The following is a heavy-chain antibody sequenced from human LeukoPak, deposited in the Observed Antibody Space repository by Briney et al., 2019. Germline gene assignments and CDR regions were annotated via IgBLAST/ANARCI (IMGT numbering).Heavy chain of an antibody. CDR3: ANLAVAGGPFDY. Sequence: GGSLRLSCAASGFTFSSYGMHWVRQAPGKGLEWVAVISYDGSNKYYADSVKGRFTISRDNSKNTLYLQMNSLRAGDTAVYYCANLAVAGGPFDYWGQGTLVTVSS. V-gene: IGHV3-30*18. CDR1: GFTFSSYG. D-gene: IGHD6-19*01. J-gene: IGHJ4*02. CDR2: ISYDGSNK.